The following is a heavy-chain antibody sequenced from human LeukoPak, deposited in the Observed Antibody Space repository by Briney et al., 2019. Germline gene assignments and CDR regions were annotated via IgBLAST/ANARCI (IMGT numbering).Heavy chain of an antibody. CDR3: ARSSGYDFLTGDSNYFFDL. CDR1: GGSISSYY. Sequence: SETLSLTCTVSGGSISSYYWSWIRQPPGKRLEWIGYIYNSGSTNYNPSLKSRVTISVDTSKNQFSLRLSSVTAADTAVYYCARSSGYDFLTGDSNYFFDLWGSGTLVTVAS. CDR2: IYNSGST. D-gene: IGHD3-9*01. J-gene: IGHJ2*01. V-gene: IGHV4-59*08.